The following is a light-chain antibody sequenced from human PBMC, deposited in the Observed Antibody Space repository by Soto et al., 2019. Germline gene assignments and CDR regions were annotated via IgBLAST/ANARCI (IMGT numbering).Light chain of an antibody. CDR1: RDISSW. Sequence: DIQLTQSPSSVSASVGDRVTITCRASRDISSWLAWYQQKPGQAPNILVFAASTLQRGVPTRFSGRGSGTEFTLTIDSLQPEDFATYYCQRADSLPLNFGGGTKV. J-gene: IGKJ4*01. CDR3: QRADSLPLN. CDR2: AAS. V-gene: IGKV1-12*01.